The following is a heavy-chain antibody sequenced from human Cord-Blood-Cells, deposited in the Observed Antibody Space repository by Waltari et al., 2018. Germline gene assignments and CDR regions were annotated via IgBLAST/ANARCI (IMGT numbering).Heavy chain of an antibody. Sequence: EVQLVQSGAEVKKPGATVKISCKVSGYTFTDYYMHWVQQAPGKGLEWMGLVDPDDGETIDAEKFQGSGTIAADTSTDTAYMELSSLRSEDTAVYYCATAGAFDWLVDYWGQGTLVTVSS. CDR3: ATAGAFDWLVDY. J-gene: IGHJ4*02. CDR1: GYTFTDYY. V-gene: IGHV1-69-2*01. D-gene: IGHD3-9*01. CDR2: VDPDDGET.